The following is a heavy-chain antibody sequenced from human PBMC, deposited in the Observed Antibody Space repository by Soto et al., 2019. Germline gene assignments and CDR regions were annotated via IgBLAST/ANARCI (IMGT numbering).Heavy chain of an antibody. CDR1: TGSISTYH. J-gene: IGHJ1*01. Sequence: QVQLQESGPRLVKPSETLSLTCTVSTGSISTYHWSWIRQPPGKGLEYIGYIYYSGSTNYNPSLKSRVTMSVDTSKNQFSLKLSSVTAADTAVYYCASMGGAEYFQYWGQGTLVTVSS. CDR3: ASMGGAEYFQY. D-gene: IGHD3-16*01. CDR2: IYYSGST. V-gene: IGHV4-59*08.